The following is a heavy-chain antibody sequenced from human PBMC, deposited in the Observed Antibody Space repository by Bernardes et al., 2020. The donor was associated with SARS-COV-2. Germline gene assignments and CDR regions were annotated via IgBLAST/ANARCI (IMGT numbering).Heavy chain of an antibody. CDR1: GGSFSGYY. CDR2: INHSGST. J-gene: IGHJ4*02. Sequence: SETLSLTCAVYGGSFSGYYWSWIRQPPGKGLEWIGEINHSGSTNYNPSLKSRVTISVDTSKNQFSLKLSSVTAADTAVYYCARGRYYDSSGYYHHVRYFDYWGQGTLVTVSS. CDR3: ARGRYYDSSGYYHHVRYFDY. V-gene: IGHV4-34*01. D-gene: IGHD3-22*01.